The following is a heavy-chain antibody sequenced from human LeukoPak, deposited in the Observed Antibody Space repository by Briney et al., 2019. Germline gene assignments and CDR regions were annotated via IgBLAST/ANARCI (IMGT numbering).Heavy chain of an antibody. V-gene: IGHV4-31*03. Sequence: PSQTLSLTCTVSGGSISSGGYYWSWIRQQPGKGLEWIGYIYYSGSTYYNPSLKSRVTISVDTSKNQFSLKLSSVTAANTAVYYCARVSIGGYDWAPGDYWGQGTLVTVSS. J-gene: IGHJ4*02. CDR2: IYYSGST. CDR3: ARVSIGGYDWAPGDY. D-gene: IGHD5-12*01. CDR1: GGSISSGGYY.